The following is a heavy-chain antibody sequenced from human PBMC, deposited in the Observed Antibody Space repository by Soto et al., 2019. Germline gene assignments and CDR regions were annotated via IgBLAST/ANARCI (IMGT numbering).Heavy chain of an antibody. CDR1: GFTFSSYG. CDR3: AKPVLSSGLNTGTYYYYYGMDV. CDR2: ISYDGSNK. D-gene: IGHD6-19*01. J-gene: IGHJ6*02. V-gene: IGHV3-30*18. Sequence: GGFLRLSCAASGFTFSSYGMHWVRQAPGKGLEWVAVISYDGSNKYYADSVKGRFTISRDNSKNTLYLQMNSLRAEDTAVYYCAKPVLSSGLNTGTYYYYYGMDVWGQGTTVTVSS.